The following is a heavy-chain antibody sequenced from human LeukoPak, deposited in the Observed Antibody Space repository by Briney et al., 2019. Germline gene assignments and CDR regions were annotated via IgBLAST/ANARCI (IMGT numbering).Heavy chain of an antibody. D-gene: IGHD5-24*01. CDR3: TRTFLSGDGYKVGYFDY. Sequence: GGSLRLSCAASGLTVSSNYMSWVRQAPGKGLEWVSLIYSSGSTYYADSVKGRFAISRDNSKNTLFLQMNSLTAEDTAMYYCTRTFLSGDGYKVGYFDYWGQGTLVTVSS. J-gene: IGHJ4*02. CDR2: IYSSGST. V-gene: IGHV3-53*01. CDR1: GLTVSSNY.